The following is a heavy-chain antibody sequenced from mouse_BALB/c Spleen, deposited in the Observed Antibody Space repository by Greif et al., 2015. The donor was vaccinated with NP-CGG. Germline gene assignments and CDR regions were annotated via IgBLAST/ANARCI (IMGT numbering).Heavy chain of an antibody. CDR1: GYTFTSYW. CDR2: INPSTGYT. Sequence: VQLQQSGAELAKPGASVKMSCKASGYTFTSYWMHWVKQRPGQGLEWIGYINPSTGYTEYNQKFKDKATLTADKSSSTAYMQLSSLTSEDSAVYYCAVIYDGYYWGSFDYWGQGTTLTVSS. D-gene: IGHD2-3*01. J-gene: IGHJ2*01. CDR3: AVIYDGYYWGSFDY. V-gene: IGHV1-7*01.